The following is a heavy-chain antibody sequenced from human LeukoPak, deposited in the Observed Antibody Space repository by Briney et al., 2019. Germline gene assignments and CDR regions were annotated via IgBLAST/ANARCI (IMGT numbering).Heavy chain of an antibody. V-gene: IGHV3-23*01. CDR1: GFTFNRNA. D-gene: IGHD6-19*01. Sequence: GGSLRLSCAASGFTFNRNAISWVRQAPGKGLEWVSTIGGSGDKTFYADSVKGRFTISRDNSKNMVHLQMNSLTGEDTALYYCVRRGDASSGWGDHDFWGQGDLVTVSS. J-gene: IGHJ4*02. CDR3: VRRGDASSGWGDHDF. CDR2: IGGSGDKT.